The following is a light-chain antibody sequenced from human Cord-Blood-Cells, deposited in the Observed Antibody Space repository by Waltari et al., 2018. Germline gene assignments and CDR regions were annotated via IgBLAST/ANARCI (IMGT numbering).Light chain of an antibody. J-gene: IGLJ3*02. CDR1: SSDVGGYNH. CDR3: CSYAGSYWV. Sequence: QSALTQPRSVSGSPGQSVTISCTGTSSDVGGYNHVSWYQQHPGKAPKLMIYDVSKRPSGVPDRFSGSKSGNTASLTISGLQAEDEADYYCCSYAGSYWVFGGGTKLTVL. CDR2: DVS. V-gene: IGLV2-11*01.